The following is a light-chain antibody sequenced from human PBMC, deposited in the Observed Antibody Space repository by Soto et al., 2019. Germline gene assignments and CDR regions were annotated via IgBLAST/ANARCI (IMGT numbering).Light chain of an antibody. CDR1: QTIHSF. J-gene: IGKJ2*01. V-gene: IGKV3-11*01. CDR2: DAS. CDR3: QQRLFVPLFT. Sequence: EIVLTQSPATVSLSPGESATLSCRASQTIHSFLAWYQQRPGQAPRLLIYDASFRATAIPARFNGSGSGTDFTLTITRLEPEDFAVYYCQQRLFVPLFTFGQGTRLEIK.